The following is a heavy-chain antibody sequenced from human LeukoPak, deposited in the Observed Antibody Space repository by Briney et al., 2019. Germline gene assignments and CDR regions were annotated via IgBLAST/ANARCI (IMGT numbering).Heavy chain of an antibody. CDR3: ARALDKTRLDP. Sequence: SETLSLTCTVSGGSISSYYWSWIRQPPGKGLEWIGYTYYSGSTNYNPSLKSRVTISVDTSKNQFSLKLSSVTAADTAVYYCARALDKTRLDPWGQGTLVTVSS. J-gene: IGHJ5*02. D-gene: IGHD3-9*01. CDR1: GGSISSYY. V-gene: IGHV4-59*01. CDR2: TYYSGST.